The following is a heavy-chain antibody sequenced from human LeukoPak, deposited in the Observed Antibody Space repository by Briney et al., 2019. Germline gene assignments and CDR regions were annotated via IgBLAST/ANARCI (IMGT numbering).Heavy chain of an antibody. CDR3: ARDGVKYYYYYYMDV. V-gene: IGHV3-21*01. CDR2: ISSSSSYI. J-gene: IGHJ6*03. Sequence: GGSLRLSCAASGFTFSSYSMNWVRQAPGKGLEWVSSISSSSSYIYYADSVKGRFTISRDNAKNSPYLQMNSLRAEDTAVYYCARDGVKYYYYYYMDVWGKGTTVTVSS. CDR1: GFTFSSYS.